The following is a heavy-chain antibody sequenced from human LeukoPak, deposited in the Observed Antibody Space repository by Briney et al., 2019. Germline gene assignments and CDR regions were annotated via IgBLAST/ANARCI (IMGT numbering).Heavy chain of an antibody. V-gene: IGHV1-18*01. D-gene: IGHD3-22*01. Sequence: ASVKVSCKASGYTFSTYHINWVRQAPGKGLEWMGWISAYNGNTNYAQNLQGRVTMTTDTSTSTAYMELRSLRSDDTAVYYCARDRRYYYDSSGYYPGDYWGQGTLVTVSS. CDR2: ISAYNGNT. CDR1: GYTFSTYH. J-gene: IGHJ4*02. CDR3: ARDRRYYYDSSGYYPGDY.